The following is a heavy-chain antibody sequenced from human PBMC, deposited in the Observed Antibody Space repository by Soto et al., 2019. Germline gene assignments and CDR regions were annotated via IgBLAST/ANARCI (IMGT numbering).Heavy chain of an antibody. CDR3: ARRITIFGVASPGYYYGMDV. J-gene: IGHJ6*02. D-gene: IGHD3-3*01. CDR2: IYYSGST. Sequence: SETLSLTCTVSGGSISSSSYYWGWIRQPPGKGLEWIGSIYYSGSTYYNPSLKSRVTISVDTSKNQFSLKLSSVTAADTAVYYCARRITIFGVASPGYYYGMDVRGQGTTVTVSS. V-gene: IGHV4-39*01. CDR1: GGSISSSSYY.